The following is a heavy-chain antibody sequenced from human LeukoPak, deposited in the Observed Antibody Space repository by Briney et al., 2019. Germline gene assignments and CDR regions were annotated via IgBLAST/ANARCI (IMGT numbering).Heavy chain of an antibody. V-gene: IGHV1-46*01. CDR3: ARMEASYYDFWSGYGYFDY. CDR2: INPSGGST. CDR1: GYTFTSYY. J-gene: IGHJ4*02. Sequence: ASVTVSCKASGYTFTSYYMHWVRQAPGQGLEWMGIINPSGGSTSYAQKFQGRVTITADKSTSTAYMELSSQRSEDTAVYYCARMEASYYDFWSGYGYFDYWGQGTLVAVSS. D-gene: IGHD3-3*01.